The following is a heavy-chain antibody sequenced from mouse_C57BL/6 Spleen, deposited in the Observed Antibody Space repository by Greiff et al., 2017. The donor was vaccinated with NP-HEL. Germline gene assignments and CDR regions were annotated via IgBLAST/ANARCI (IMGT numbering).Heavy chain of an antibody. Sequence: EVQLQQSGPELVKPGASVKISCKASGYTFTDYYMNWVKQSHGKSLEWIGDINPINGGTSYNQKFKGKATLTVDKSSSTAYMELRSLTSEDSAVYYCARESTVSRYFDVWGTGTTVTVSS. CDR2: INPINGGT. V-gene: IGHV1-26*01. D-gene: IGHD1-1*01. CDR1: GYTFTDYY. J-gene: IGHJ1*03. CDR3: ARESTVSRYFDV.